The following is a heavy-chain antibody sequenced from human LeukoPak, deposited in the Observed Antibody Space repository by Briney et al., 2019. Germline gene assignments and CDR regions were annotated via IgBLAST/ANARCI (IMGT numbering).Heavy chain of an antibody. CDR1: GGSISSGAYY. V-gene: IGHV4-31*03. J-gene: IGHJ6*02. CDR2: IYYSGST. D-gene: IGHD3-10*01. Sequence: SETLSLTCTVSGGSISSGAYYRSWIRQHPGKGLEWIGYIYYSGSTYYNPSLKSRVTISVDTSKTQFSLKLSSVTAADTAVYYCARDSTMAYGMDVWGQGTTVTVSS. CDR3: ARDSTMAYGMDV.